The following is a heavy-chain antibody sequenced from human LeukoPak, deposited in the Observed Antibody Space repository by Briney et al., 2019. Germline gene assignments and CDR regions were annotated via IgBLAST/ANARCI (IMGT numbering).Heavy chain of an antibody. Sequence: GGSLRLSCEVSGFTVSTTYMSWVRQAPGKGLEWVSILYRGGVTYYADSVKGRFSISRHDSNNTLFLQMNSLRPEDTAVYYCARGDYYDDCGYSDWGQGTLVTVSS. J-gene: IGHJ4*02. CDR3: ARGDYYDDCGYSD. V-gene: IGHV3-53*04. CDR2: LYRGGVT. CDR1: GFTVSTTY. D-gene: IGHD3-22*01.